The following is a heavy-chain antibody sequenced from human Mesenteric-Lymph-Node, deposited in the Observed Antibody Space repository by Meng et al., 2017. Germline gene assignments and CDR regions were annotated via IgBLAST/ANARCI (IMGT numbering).Heavy chain of an antibody. D-gene: IGHD6-19*01. CDR1: GGSIISSNW. V-gene: IGHV4-4*02. CDR2: IYHGGSA. Sequence: QMQLQESGPGLAMPSGTPSPTFAVSGGSIISSNWWSWVRQPPGKGLEWIGEIYHGGSANYNTSLTNRVTMSVDKSKNHFSLQLTSVTAADTAVYYCASHVIVTGKRGFDFWGQGILVTVSS. CDR3: ASHVIVTGKRGFDF. J-gene: IGHJ4*02.